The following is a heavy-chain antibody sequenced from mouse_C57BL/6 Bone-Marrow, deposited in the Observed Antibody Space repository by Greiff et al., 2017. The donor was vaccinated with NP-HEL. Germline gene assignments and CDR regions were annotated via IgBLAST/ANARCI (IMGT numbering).Heavy chain of an antibody. CDR3: ARWGYYGFDY. CDR2: IYPGGGYT. Sequence: VKLQESGAELVRPGTSVKMSCKASGYTFTNYWIGWAKQRPGHGLEWIGDIYPGGGYTNYNEKFKGKATLTADKSSSTAYMQFSSLTSEDSAIYYWARWGYYGFDYWGQGTTLTVSS. CDR1: GYTFTNYW. V-gene: IGHV1-63*01. J-gene: IGHJ2*01. D-gene: IGHD1-1*01.